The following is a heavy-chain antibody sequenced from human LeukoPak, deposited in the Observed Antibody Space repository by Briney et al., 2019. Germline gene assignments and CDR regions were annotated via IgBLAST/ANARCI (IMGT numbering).Heavy chain of an antibody. CDR2: IIPIFGTA. D-gene: IGHD1-26*01. CDR1: GGTFSSYA. CDR3: ARGIEDPWTKWEHSYYFDY. Sequence: ASVKVSCKASGGTFSSYAISWVRQAPGQGLEWMGGIIPIFGTANYAQKFQGRVTMTRDTSTSTVYMELSSLRSEDTAVYYCARGIEDPWTKWEHSYYFDYWGQGTLVTVSS. J-gene: IGHJ4*02. V-gene: IGHV1-69*05.